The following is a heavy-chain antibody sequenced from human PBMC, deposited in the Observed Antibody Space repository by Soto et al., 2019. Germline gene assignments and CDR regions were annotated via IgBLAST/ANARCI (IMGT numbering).Heavy chain of an antibody. J-gene: IGHJ5*02. V-gene: IGHV1-3*01. CDR1: GYTFTSYA. CDR2: INAGNGNT. Sequence: GASVKVSCEASGYTFTSYAMHWVRQAPGQRLEWMGWINAGNGNTKYSQKFQGRVTITRDTSASTAYMELSSLRSEDTAVYYCAGSIFGVVIGPWFDPWGQGTLVTVSS. CDR3: AGSIFGVVIGPWFDP. D-gene: IGHD3-3*01.